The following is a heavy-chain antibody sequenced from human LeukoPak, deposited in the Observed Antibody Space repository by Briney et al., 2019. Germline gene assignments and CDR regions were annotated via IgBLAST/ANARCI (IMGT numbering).Heavy chain of an antibody. CDR2: MYYSGST. CDR1: VGSISSGGYY. D-gene: IGHD3-22*01. J-gene: IGHJ5*02. V-gene: IGHV4-30-4*08. CDR3: ARPYYYDSRIDP. Sequence: SQTLSLTCTFSVGSISSGGYYWSWIRQHPGKGLEWIAYMYYSGSTYYNPSLKSRVTMSAATSKNQLSLKLSSVTAADTAVYYCARPYYYDSRIDPWGQGILVTVSS.